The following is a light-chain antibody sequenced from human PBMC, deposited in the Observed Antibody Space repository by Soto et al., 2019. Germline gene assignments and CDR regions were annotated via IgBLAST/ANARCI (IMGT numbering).Light chain of an antibody. V-gene: IGKV3-15*01. CDR3: QQYDNWPPYS. J-gene: IGKJ2*01. CDR1: QSINSK. CDR2: GAS. Sequence: EIVMTQSPATLSVSPGERATLSCRASQSINSKLAWYQHKPGQAPRLLIFGASTRATGVPARFSGGGSGTNFTLTIRSLQSEDLAVYFCQQYDNWPPYSFGQGTKLEIK.